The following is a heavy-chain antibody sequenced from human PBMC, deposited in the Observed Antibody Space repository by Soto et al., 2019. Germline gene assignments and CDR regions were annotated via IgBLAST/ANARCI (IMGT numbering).Heavy chain of an antibody. V-gene: IGHV1-8*02. J-gene: IGHJ3*01. D-gene: IGHD3-10*01. Sequence: GASVKVSCKASGYTFTGYYMHWVRQAPGQGLEWMGWINPNSGNTGYAQKFQGRVTMTRNTSISTAYMELSSLRSEDTAVYYCARVVDTMVRGVKIGYYVWGQGTMVTVSS. CDR2: INPNSGNT. CDR3: ARVVDTMVRGVKIGYYV. CDR1: GYTFTGYY.